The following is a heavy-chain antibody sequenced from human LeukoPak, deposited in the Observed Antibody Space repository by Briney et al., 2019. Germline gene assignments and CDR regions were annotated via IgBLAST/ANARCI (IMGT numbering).Heavy chain of an antibody. Sequence: GGSLRLSCAASGLTFINYAMTWVRQAPGKGLEWVSGISEGVGNTYYADSVKGRFTISRDHSKNTLYLQMNSLRAEDTALYYCAKREKGTTGRFFDYWGQVTLVTVSS. CDR2: ISEGVGNT. J-gene: IGHJ4*02. V-gene: IGHV3-23*01. CDR3: AKREKGTTGRFFDY. D-gene: IGHD4-17*01. CDR1: GLTFINYA.